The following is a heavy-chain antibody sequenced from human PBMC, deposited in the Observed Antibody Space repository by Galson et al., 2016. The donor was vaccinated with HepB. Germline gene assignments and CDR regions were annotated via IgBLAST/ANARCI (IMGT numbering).Heavy chain of an antibody. CDR1: GYTFANYL. CDR2: INPRDGHT. V-gene: IGHV1-46*01. J-gene: IGHJ4*02. CDR3: ARISQWPEDD. Sequence: SVKVSCKASGYTFANYLIHWVRQAPGQGLEWMGQINPRDGHTDYAQKFQGRVSVTRDTSTNTVYMDLSSLKFEDTAVYYCARISQWPEDDWGQGTLVTVSS. D-gene: IGHD6-19*01.